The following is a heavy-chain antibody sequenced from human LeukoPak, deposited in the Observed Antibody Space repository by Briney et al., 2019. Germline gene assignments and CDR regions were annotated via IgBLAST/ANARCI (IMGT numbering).Heavy chain of an antibody. V-gene: IGHV3-33*01. J-gene: IGHJ4*02. CDR3: ARDPKYSNSWFFDY. CDR2: IWYDGSNK. D-gene: IGHD6-13*01. CDR1: GFTFSSSG. Sequence: PGRSLRLSCAASGFTFSSSGMHWVRQAPGKGLEWVAVIWYDGSNKQYADSVKGRFTISRDNSNNTLYLQMNSLRAEDTAVYYCARDPKYSNSWFFDYWGQGTLVTVSS.